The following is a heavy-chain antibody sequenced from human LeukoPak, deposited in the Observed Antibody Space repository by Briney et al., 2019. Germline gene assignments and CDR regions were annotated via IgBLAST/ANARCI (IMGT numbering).Heavy chain of an antibody. J-gene: IGHJ4*02. CDR1: GFTFSSYA. Sequence: GGSLRLSCAASGFTFSSYAMSWVRQAPGKGLEWVSAITGSGGSTYYADSVKGRFTISRDNSKNTLYVQMNSLRAEDTAVYYCATERNLVFDYWGQGTLVTVSS. D-gene: IGHD1-14*01. V-gene: IGHV3-23*01. CDR2: ITGSGGST. CDR3: ATERNLVFDY.